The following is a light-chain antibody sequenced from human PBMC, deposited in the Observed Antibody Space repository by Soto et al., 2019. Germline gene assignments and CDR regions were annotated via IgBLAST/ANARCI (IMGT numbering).Light chain of an antibody. CDR3: CSYASSTAYV. J-gene: IGLJ1*01. V-gene: IGLV2-14*01. CDR2: GVY. CDR1: SSDVGLYNS. Sequence: QSVLAQPASVSGSPGQSITISCTGTSSDVGLYNSVSWFQQHSGKAPKLMIYGVYNRPSGVSDRFSGSKSGNTASLTISGLQAEDESDYYCCSYASSTAYVFGTGTKVTVL.